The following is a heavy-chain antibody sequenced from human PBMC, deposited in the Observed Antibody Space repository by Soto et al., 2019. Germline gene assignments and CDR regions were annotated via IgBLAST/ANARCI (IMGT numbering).Heavy chain of an antibody. CDR2: IYYSGST. CDR3: ARESSLGFGVVIRPAAFDI. V-gene: IGHV4-59*01. D-gene: IGHD3-3*01. CDR1: GGSISSYY. Sequence: SETLSLTCTVSGGSISSYYWSWIRQPPGKGLEWIGYIYYSGSTNYNPSLKSRVTISVDTSKNQFSLKLSSVTAADTAVYYCARESSLGFGVVIRPAAFDIWGQGTMVTVSS. J-gene: IGHJ3*02.